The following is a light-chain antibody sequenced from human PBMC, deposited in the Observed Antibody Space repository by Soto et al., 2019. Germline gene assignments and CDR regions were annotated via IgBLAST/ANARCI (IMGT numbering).Light chain of an antibody. CDR2: EGS. CDR1: SSDVGSYNL. Sequence: QSALTQPASVSGSPGQSITISCTGTSSDVGSYNLVSWYQQHPGKAPKLMIYEGSTRPSGVSNRFSGSKSGNTASLTISGLQDEDEADYYCCSYAGSSTVVFGGGTKLTVL. J-gene: IGLJ2*01. V-gene: IGLV2-23*01. CDR3: CSYAGSSTVV.